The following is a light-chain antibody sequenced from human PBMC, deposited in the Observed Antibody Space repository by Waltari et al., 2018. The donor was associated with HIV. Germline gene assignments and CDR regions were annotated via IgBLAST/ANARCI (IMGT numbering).Light chain of an antibody. CDR2: RNN. J-gene: IGLJ1*01. V-gene: IGLV1-47*01. CDR1: SSN. Sequence: QSVLTQPPSASGTPGQRVTISCSGSSSNVHWYQKFPGTAPKLLIYRNNQRPSGVPDRFSGSKSGTSASLAISGLRSEDEADYYCAAWDVSLRGAYVFGTGTKVAVL. CDR3: AAWDVSLRGAYV.